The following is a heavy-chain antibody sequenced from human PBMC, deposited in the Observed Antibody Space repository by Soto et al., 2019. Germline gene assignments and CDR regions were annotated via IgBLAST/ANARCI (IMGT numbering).Heavy chain of an antibody. CDR1: GGSISSSSYY. J-gene: IGHJ4*02. CDR3: AYYCSSTTCDKGGGT. D-gene: IGHD2-2*02. CDR2: IYYSGNT. V-gene: IGHV4-39*01. Sequence: PSETLSLTCTVSGGSISSSSYYWGWIRQPPGKGLEWIGSIYYSGNTYYNPSLKSRVTISVDTSKNQFSLKLTSVTAADTAVYYCAYYCSSTTCDKGGGTWGQGTLVTVS.